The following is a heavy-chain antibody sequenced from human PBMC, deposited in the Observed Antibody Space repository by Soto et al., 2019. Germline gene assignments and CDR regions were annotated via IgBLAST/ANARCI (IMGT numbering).Heavy chain of an antibody. CDR1: GFTFDEYA. CDR3: AKGLSGSYLGGAFDI. V-gene: IGHV3-9*01. Sequence: GGSLRLSCAASGFTFDEYAMHWVRQAPGKGLEWVSGISWYSGSIGYADSVKGRFTISRDNAKNSLYLQMNSLRAEDTALYYCAKGLSGSYLGGAFDICGQGTMVTVSS. D-gene: IGHD1-26*01. J-gene: IGHJ3*02. CDR2: ISWYSGSI.